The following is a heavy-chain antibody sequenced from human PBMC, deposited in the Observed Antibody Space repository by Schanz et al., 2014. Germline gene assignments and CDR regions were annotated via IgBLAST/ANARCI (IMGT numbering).Heavy chain of an antibody. Sequence: QVQLVQSGDEVKKPGASVKVSCEASRYTFNTYGLNWVRQAPGQGLEWMGWISAYTNNTNYALKLQGRVTITADKSTFTAYMDVSSLRSEDTAVYYCASSGAGYSSSWDFDYWGQGTLXTVSS. CDR2: ISAYTNNT. V-gene: IGHV1-18*01. D-gene: IGHD6-13*01. CDR1: RYTFNTYG. J-gene: IGHJ4*02. CDR3: ASSGAGYSSSWDFDY.